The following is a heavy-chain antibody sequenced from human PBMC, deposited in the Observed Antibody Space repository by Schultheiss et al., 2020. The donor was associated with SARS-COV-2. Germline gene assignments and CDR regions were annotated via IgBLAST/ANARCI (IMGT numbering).Heavy chain of an antibody. CDR1: GFTFSSYA. V-gene: IGHV3-30*03. CDR2: ISYDGSNK. D-gene: IGHD5-12*01. CDR3: TRDHMGQGAYAFGVY. Sequence: GGSLRLSCAASGFTFSSYAMSWVRQAPGKGLEWVAVISYDGSNKYYADSVKGRFTISRDNSKNTLYLQMNSLRAEDTAVYFCTRDHMGQGAYAFGVYWGQGTLVTVLL. J-gene: IGHJ4*02.